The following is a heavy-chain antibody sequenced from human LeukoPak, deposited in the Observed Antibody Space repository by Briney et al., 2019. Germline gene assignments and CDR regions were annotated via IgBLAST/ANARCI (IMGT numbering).Heavy chain of an antibody. V-gene: IGHV3-9*01. CDR3: AKYPASGGYFDY. Sequence: GRSLRLSCAASGFTFDDYAMHWVRQAPGKGLEWVSGISWNSGSIGYADSVKGRFTISRDNAKNTLYLQMNSLRAEDTAVFYCAKYPASGGYFDYWGQGTLVTVSS. D-gene: IGHD6-13*01. CDR1: GFTFDDYA. J-gene: IGHJ4*02. CDR2: ISWNSGSI.